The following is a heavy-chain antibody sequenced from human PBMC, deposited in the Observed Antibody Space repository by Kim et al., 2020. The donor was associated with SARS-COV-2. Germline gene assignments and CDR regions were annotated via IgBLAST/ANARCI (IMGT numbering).Heavy chain of an antibody. CDR1: NGSFTSGSFY. V-gene: IGHV4-31*03. Sequence: SETLSLTCTVSNGSFTSGSFYWSWIRHLPGKGLEWIGYVFQAGYTYYNPSLKSRLTISIDTSKNQFSLTLTSVTAADTAIYYCAGNTDLTYWYFDLWGRG. D-gene: IGHD1-1*01. J-gene: IGHJ2*01. CDR2: VFQAGYT. CDR3: AGNTDLTYWYFDL.